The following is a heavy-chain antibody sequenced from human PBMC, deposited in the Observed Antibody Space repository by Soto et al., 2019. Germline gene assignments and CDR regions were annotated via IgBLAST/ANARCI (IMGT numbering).Heavy chain of an antibody. Sequence: SETLSLTCTVSGGSISSYYWSWIRQPPGKGLEWIGYIYYSGSTNYNPSLKSRVTISVDTSKNQFSLKVSSVTAADTAVYYCARDHNGDFDYWGQGTLVTSPQ. V-gene: IGHV4-59*01. CDR2: IYYSGST. CDR3: ARDHNGDFDY. D-gene: IGHD4-17*01. CDR1: GGSISSYY. J-gene: IGHJ4*02.